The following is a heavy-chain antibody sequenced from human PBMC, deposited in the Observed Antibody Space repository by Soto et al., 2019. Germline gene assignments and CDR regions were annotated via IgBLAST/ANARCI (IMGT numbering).Heavy chain of an antibody. J-gene: IGHJ3*02. D-gene: IGHD2-15*01. CDR1: GYTFTSYA. CDR2: INAGNGNT. Sequence: ASVKVSCKASGYTFTSYAMHWVRQAPGQRLEWMGWINAGNGNTKYSQKFQGRVTITRDTSASTAYMELSSLRSEDTAVYYCAKNTRWLEGAFDIRAQRTMVTVSS. CDR3: AKNTRWLEGAFDI. V-gene: IGHV1-3*01.